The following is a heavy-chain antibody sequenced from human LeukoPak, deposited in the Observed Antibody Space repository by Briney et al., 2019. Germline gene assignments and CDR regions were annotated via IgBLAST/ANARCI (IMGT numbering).Heavy chain of an antibody. V-gene: IGHV3-7*03. CDR1: GFTFSRYW. D-gene: IGHD3-16*01. Sequence: GGSLRLSCAASGFTFSRYWMSWVRQAPGKGLEWVANIKQDGSGKFYVDSVKGRFTISRDNAKNSLYLQMNSLRAEDTAVYYCARGGAMQSPADYWGQGTLVTVSS. CDR3: ARGGAMQSPADY. CDR2: IKQDGSGK. J-gene: IGHJ4*02.